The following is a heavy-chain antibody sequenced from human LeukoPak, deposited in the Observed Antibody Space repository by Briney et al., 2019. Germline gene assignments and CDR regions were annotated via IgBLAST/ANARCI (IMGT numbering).Heavy chain of an antibody. V-gene: IGHV3-11*04. Sequence: GGSLRLSCAASGFTFSDYYMSWIRQAPGKGLEWISYIRTSSNIIYYTDSVKGRFTISRDNAKNSLYLEMNSLRAEDTALYYCARHCCSSGGTSWDVWGKGTTVIVSS. J-gene: IGHJ6*04. CDR3: ARHCCSSGGTSWDV. CDR2: IRTSSNII. D-gene: IGHD3-10*01. CDR1: GFTFSDYY.